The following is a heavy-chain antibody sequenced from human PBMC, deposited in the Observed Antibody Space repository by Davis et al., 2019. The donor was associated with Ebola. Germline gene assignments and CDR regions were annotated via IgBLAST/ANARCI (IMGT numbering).Heavy chain of an antibody. CDR2: IYYSGSA. D-gene: IGHD2-21*01. J-gene: IGHJ4*02. Sequence: GSLRLSCAASGSTFSNYAMPWIRQPPGKGLEWIGYIYYSGSANYNPSLKSRVTISVDTSKNQFSLRLSSVTAADTAVYHCARVFCSGGACYEDYWGQGTLVTVSS. CDR1: GSTFSNYA. V-gene: IGHV4-59*01. CDR3: ARVFCSGGACYEDY.